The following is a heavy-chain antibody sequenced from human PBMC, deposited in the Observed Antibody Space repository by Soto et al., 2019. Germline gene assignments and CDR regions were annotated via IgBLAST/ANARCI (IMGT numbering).Heavy chain of an antibody. CDR3: ARGYFSSSSCWFDP. J-gene: IGHJ5*02. CDR1: GGSISSDANF. V-gene: IGHV4-31*03. Sequence: SETLSLTCTVSGGSISSDANFWSWIRQLPGRGLEWIGYISYTGRTYYTPSLNSRLTISLDTSKNLFSLRLSAVTAADTAVYFSARGYFSSSSCWFDPWGQGTLVTVYS. CDR2: ISYTGRT. D-gene: IGHD6-6*01.